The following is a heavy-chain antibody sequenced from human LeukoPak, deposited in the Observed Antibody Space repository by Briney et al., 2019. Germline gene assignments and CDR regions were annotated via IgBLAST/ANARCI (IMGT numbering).Heavy chain of an antibody. D-gene: IGHD2-2*01. CDR2: INPSGGST. J-gene: IGHJ4*02. Sequence: ASVKVSCKASGYTFTSYYMHWVRQAPGQGLEWMGIINPSGGSTSYAQKFQGRVTMTRDTSTSTVYMELSSLRSEDTAVYYCAKFERDCSSTSCQGYWGQGTLVTVSS. V-gene: IGHV1-46*01. CDR1: GYTFTSYY. CDR3: AKFERDCSSTSCQGY.